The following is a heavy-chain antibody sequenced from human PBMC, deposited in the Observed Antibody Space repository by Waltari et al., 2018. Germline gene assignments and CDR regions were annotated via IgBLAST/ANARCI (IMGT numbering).Heavy chain of an antibody. V-gene: IGHV4-34*01. J-gene: IGHJ4*02. CDR3: ARAWDCSGGSCYVVDY. Sequence: VQLQQWGAGLFKPSETLSLTCAVYGGSFSGYYWSCIRQPPGKGLEWIGEINHSGSTNYNPSLKSRVTISVDTSKNQFSLKLSSVTAADTAVYYCARAWDCSGGSCYVVDYWGQGTLVTVSS. CDR1: GGSFSGYY. D-gene: IGHD2-15*01. CDR2: INHSGST.